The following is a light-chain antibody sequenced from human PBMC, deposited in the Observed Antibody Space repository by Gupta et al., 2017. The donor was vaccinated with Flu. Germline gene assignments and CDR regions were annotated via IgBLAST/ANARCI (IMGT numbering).Light chain of an antibody. CDR1: SSNIGNNY. Sequence: QSVLTQPPSVSAAPGQKVTISCSGSSSNIGNNYVSWSQQLPGTAPKLLIYDNNKRPSGIPDRFSGSKSGTSATLGITGLQTGDEADYYCGTWDSSLSAGLFGTGTKVTVL. CDR3: GTWDSSLSAGL. CDR2: DNN. V-gene: IGLV1-51*01. J-gene: IGLJ1*01.